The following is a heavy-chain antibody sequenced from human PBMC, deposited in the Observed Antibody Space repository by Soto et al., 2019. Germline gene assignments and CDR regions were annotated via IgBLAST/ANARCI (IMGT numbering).Heavy chain of an antibody. D-gene: IGHD3-10*01. J-gene: IGHJ4*02. CDR2: IDPDGSDT. Sequence: PGGSLRLSCAASGFAFSRFPMHWVRQAPGKGLVWVSRIDPDGSDTTYADSVKGRFTISRDNAKNIVYLQMSSLRAEDTALYYCATMARTYPYWGKGTLDTVSS. V-gene: IGHV3-74*01. CDR3: ATMARTYPY. CDR1: GFAFSRFP.